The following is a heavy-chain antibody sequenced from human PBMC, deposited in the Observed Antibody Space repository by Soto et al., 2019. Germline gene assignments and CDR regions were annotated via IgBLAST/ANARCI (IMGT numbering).Heavy chain of an antibody. CDR2: MNPNSGNT. J-gene: IGHJ5*02. CDR3: ARGQTTYCGGDCYSGWFDP. D-gene: IGHD2-21*02. Sequence: AXVKVSCKASGYTFTSYDINWVRQATGQGLEWMGWMNPNSGNTGYAQKFQGRVTMTRNTSISTAYMELSSLRSEDTAVYYCARGQTTYCGGDCYSGWFDPWGQGTLVTVS. CDR1: GYTFTSYD. V-gene: IGHV1-8*01.